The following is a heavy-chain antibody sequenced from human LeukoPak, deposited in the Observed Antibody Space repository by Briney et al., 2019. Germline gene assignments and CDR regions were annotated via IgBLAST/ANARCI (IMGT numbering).Heavy chain of an antibody. CDR3: AKGTVTYVGDY. CDR1: GFTFSSYA. J-gene: IGHJ4*02. V-gene: IGHV3-23*01. Sequence: GGSLRLSCAASGFTFSSYAMSWVRQAPGKGLEWVSGISGSGGSTYYADSVKGRFTISRDNSKSTLYLQMDSLRAEDTAVYYCAKGTVTYVGDYWGQGTLVTVSS. CDR2: ISGSGGST. D-gene: IGHD4-17*01.